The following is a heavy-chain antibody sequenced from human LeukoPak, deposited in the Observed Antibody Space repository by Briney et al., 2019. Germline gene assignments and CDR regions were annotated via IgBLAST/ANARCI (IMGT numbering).Heavy chain of an antibody. CDR3: ARAWYSHGAFDH. D-gene: IGHD4/OR15-4a*01. J-gene: IGHJ4*02. CDR1: GGSISGYY. Sequence: SETLSLTCTVSGGSISGYYWSWIRQPPGKGLEWIGYIYNSGSTNYNPSLKSRVTISLDPSRNQFSLRLNSVTAADTAVYYCARAWYSHGAFDHWGQGTLVTVSS. V-gene: IGHV4-59*01. CDR2: IYNSGST.